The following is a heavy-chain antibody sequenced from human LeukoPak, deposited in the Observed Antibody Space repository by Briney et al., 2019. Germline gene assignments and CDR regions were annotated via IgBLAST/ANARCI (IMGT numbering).Heavy chain of an antibody. D-gene: IGHD3-3*01. CDR1: GFTFSSYS. V-gene: IGHV3-21*01. CDR2: ISSSSSYI. CDR3: ARDQYDFWSGYYGHDYYYGMDV. J-gene: IGHJ6*02. Sequence: PGGSLRLSCAASGFTFSSYSMNWVRQAPGKGLEWVSSISSSSSYIYYADSVKGRFTISRDNAKNSLYLQMNSLRAEDTAVYYCARDQYDFWSGYYGHDYYYGMDVWGQGTTVTVSS.